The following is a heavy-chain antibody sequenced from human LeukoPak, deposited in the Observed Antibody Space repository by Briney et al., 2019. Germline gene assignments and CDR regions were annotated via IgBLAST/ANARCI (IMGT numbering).Heavy chain of an antibody. V-gene: IGHV3-21*01. CDR1: GFTFSSHS. D-gene: IGHD1-26*01. Sequence: QPGGSLRLSCAASGFTFSSHSMNWVRQAPGKGLEWVSFISSSSSYIYYADSVKGRFTISRDNAKNSLYLQMNSLRAEDTAVYYCARSRGQWELLQINNWFDPWGQGTLVTVSS. CDR2: ISSSSSYI. J-gene: IGHJ5*02. CDR3: ARSRGQWELLQINNWFDP.